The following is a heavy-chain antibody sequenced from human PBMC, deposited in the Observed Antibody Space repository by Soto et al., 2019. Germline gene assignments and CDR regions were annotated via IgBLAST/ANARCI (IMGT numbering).Heavy chain of an antibody. V-gene: IGHV1-2*04. CDR3: ARCGDYGDPNWYFDL. CDR2: INPNSGGT. D-gene: IGHD4-17*01. J-gene: IGHJ2*01. Sequence: QVQLVQSGAEVKKPGASVKVSCKASGYTFTGYYMHWVRQAPGQGLEWMGWINPNSGGTNYAQKFQGWVTMTRDTSISTAYMELSRLRSDDTAVYYCARCGDYGDPNWYFDLWGRGTLVTVSS. CDR1: GYTFTGYY.